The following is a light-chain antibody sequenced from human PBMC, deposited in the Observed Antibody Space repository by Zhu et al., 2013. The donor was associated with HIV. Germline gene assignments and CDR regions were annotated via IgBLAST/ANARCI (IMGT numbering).Light chain of an antibody. V-gene: IGLV1-51*01. CDR1: SSNIGNNY. CDR2: DNN. CDR3: SSYTTSSTVV. Sequence: QSVLTQPPSVSAAPGQKVTISCSGSSSNIGNNYVSWYQQFPGTAPKLLIYDNNQRPSGIPDRFSGSKSGNTASLTISGLQAEDEADYYCSSYTTSSTVVFGGGTKLTVL. J-gene: IGLJ2*01.